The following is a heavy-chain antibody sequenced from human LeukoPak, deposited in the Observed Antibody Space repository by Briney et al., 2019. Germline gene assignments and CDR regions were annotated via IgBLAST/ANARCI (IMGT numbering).Heavy chain of an antibody. CDR2: ISPSGGST. CDR3: ARSDHNSWNAFDI. D-gene: IGHD1-26*01. Sequence: ASVKVSCKAFGYTFTRYYMHWVRQAPGQGPEWMGVISPSGGSTTYAQKFQGRVTLTRDMSTSTDYLELSSLRSEDTAVYYCARSDHNSWNAFDIWGQGTMVTVSS. CDR1: GYTFTRYY. J-gene: IGHJ3*02. V-gene: IGHV1-46*01.